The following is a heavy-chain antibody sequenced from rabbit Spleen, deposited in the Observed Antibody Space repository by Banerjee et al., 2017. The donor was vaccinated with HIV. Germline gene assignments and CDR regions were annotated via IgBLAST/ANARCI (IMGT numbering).Heavy chain of an antibody. CDR1: GFDFSSDA. CDR2: IYNGDGST. V-gene: IGHV1S47*01. D-gene: IGHD1-1*01. J-gene: IGHJ3*01. CDR3: VRARPYPFVL. Sequence: EESGGDLVQPEGSLTLTCKVSGFDFSSDAMCWVRQAPGKGPEFIACIYNGDGSTYYATWVNGRFTISSHDAQNTLYLQLNSLTAADTATYFCVRARPYPFVLWGQGTLVTVS.